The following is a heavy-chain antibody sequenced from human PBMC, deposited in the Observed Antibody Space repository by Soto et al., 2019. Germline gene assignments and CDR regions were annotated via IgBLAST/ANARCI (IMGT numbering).Heavy chain of an antibody. CDR3: AREGSSSWYAHYYYYGMDV. CDR1: GFTFSSYS. V-gene: IGHV3-21*01. CDR2: IGSSSSYI. Sequence: GGSLRLSCAASGFTFSSYSMNWVRQAPGKGLEWVSSIGSSSSYIYYADSVKGRFTISRDNAKNSLYLQMNSLRAEDTAVYYCAREGSSSWYAHYYYYGMDVWGQGTTVTVSS. J-gene: IGHJ6*02. D-gene: IGHD6-13*01.